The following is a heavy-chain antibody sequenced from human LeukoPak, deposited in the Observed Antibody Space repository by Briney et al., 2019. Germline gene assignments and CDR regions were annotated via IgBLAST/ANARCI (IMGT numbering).Heavy chain of an antibody. V-gene: IGHV3-23*01. J-gene: IGHJ3*02. D-gene: IGHD2-15*01. CDR3: ARDSVVAATTLVADAFDI. Sequence: PGGSLRLSCAASGFTFGSYVMSWVRQAPGKGLEWVSGISGSGGSTYYADSVKGRFTISRDNSENTLYLQMNSLRAEDTAVYYCARDSVVAATTLVADAFDIWGQGTMVTVSS. CDR1: GFTFGSYV. CDR2: ISGSGGST.